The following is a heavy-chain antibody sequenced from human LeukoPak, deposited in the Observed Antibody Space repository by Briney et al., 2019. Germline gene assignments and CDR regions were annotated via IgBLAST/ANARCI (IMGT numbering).Heavy chain of an antibody. CDR1: GGSFSGYY. V-gene: IGHV4-34*01. Sequence: PSETLSLTCAVYGGSFSGYYWSWIRQPPGKGLEWIGEINHSGSTNYNPSLKSRVTISVDTSKNQFSLKLSSVTAADTAVYYCARGLIRDYYGSGSYYMGPYYYYGMDVWGQGTTVTVSS. CDR2: INHSGST. D-gene: IGHD3-10*01. CDR3: ARGLIRDYYGSGSYYMGPYYYYGMDV. J-gene: IGHJ6*02.